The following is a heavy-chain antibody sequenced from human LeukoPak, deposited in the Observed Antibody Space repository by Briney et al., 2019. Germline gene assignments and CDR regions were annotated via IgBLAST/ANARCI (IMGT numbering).Heavy chain of an antibody. V-gene: IGHV4-34*01. CDR1: GGSFSGYY. J-gene: IGHJ5*02. D-gene: IGHD3-3*01. CDR2: INHSGST. CDR3: ARVPYPLVGVVPWFDP. Sequence: SEALSLTCAVYGGSFSGYYWSWIRQPPGKGLEWIGEINHSGSTNYNPSLKSRVTISVDTSKNQFSLKLSSVTAADTAVYYCARVPYPLVGVVPWFDPWGQGTLVTVSS.